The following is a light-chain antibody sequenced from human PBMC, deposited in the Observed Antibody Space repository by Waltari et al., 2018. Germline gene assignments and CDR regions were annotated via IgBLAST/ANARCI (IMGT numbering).Light chain of an antibody. CDR3: SSYAGSNNV. V-gene: IGLV2-8*01. CDR1: SSDVGAYNF. CDR2: DVS. J-gene: IGLJ1*01. Sequence: QSALTQPPSASGSPGQSVTISCTGTSSDVGAYNFVSWYQQHPGKAPKLMIYDVSKRPSGVPVRFPGSKSGNTASLTVSGLQAGDEADYYCSSYAGSNNVFGTGTKVTVL.